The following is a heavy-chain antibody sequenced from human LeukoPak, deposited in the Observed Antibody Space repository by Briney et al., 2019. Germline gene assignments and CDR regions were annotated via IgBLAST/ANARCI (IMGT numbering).Heavy chain of an antibody. CDR2: ITDNGGTR. Sequence: GGSLRLSCAASGFTFSTFTMHWVRQAPGTGLEYVSGITDNGGTRNYANSVKGRFTISRDNSKNTLYLQMGSLRPDDMAVYYCAIQISGYVYWGQGTLVTVSS. CDR1: GFTFSTFT. J-gene: IGHJ4*02. V-gene: IGHV3-64*01. CDR3: AIQISGYVY. D-gene: IGHD5-12*01.